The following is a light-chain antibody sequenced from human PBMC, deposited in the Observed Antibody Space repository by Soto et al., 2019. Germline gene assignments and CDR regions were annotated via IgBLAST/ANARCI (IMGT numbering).Light chain of an antibody. J-gene: IGKJ2*01. CDR1: QSISSY. V-gene: IGKV1-39*01. CDR3: QQSYSTPPVYT. CDR2: AAS. Sequence: DLQMTQSPSSLSASVGDRATITCRASQSISSYLNWYQQKPGKAPKLLIYAASSLQSGVPSRFSGSGSGTDFTLTISSLQPEDFATYYCQQSYSTPPVYTFGQGTKLEIK.